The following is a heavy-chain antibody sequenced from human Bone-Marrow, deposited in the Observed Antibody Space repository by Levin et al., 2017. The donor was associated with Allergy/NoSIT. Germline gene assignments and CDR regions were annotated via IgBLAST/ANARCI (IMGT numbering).Heavy chain of an antibody. D-gene: IGHD3-22*01. J-gene: IGHJ3*02. CDR1: GFSLSDARMG. Sequence: SGPTLVKPTETLTLTCTVPGFSLSDARMGVSWIRQPPGKALEWLAHIFSNDRKSFNTSLKSRLTVSKDTSKSQVVLTMTNVDPADTRTHYCARTPNYNDRSAHNGCVPWAFDSWGQGRTVTVAS. CDR3: ARTPNYNDRSAHNGCVPWAFDS. V-gene: IGHV2-26*01. CDR2: IFSNDRK.